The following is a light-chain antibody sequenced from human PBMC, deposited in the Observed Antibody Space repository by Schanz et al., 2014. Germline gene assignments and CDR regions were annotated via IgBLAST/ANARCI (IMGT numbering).Light chain of an antibody. CDR3: SSYTSSPTWV. V-gene: IGLV2-8*01. J-gene: IGLJ3*02. Sequence: QSALTQPPSASGSPGQSVTFSCTGTSSDVGGYNYVSWYQQHPGKAPKLMIYEVSKRPSGVPDRFSGSKSGNTASLTVSGLQAEDEADYYCSSYTSSPTWVFGGGTKLTVL. CDR1: SSDVGGYNY. CDR2: EVS.